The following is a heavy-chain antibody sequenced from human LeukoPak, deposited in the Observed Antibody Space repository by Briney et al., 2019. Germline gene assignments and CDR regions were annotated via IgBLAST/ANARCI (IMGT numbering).Heavy chain of an antibody. CDR1: GFTFSSYG. CDR3: ARDLPPYYDFWSGRLDY. J-gene: IGHJ4*02. V-gene: IGHV3-30*06. CDR2: ISYDGSNK. D-gene: IGHD3-3*01. Sequence: GGSLRLSCAASGFTFSSYGMHWVRQAPGKGLEWVAVISYDGSNKHYADSVKGRFTISRDNSKNTLYLQMNSLRAEDTAVYYCARDLPPYYDFWSGRLDYWGQGTLVTVSS.